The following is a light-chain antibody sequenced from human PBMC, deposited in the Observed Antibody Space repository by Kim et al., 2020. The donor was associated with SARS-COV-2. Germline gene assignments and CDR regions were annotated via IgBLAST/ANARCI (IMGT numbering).Light chain of an antibody. J-gene: IGLJ3*02. Sequence: NFMLTQPHSGSESPGKTLTISCTRSSGSIASDYVHWYQQRPGSAPITVIFENTKRPSGVPDRYSGSIDSSSNSASLTIPGLKTDDEADYYCQSSDNKNWVFGGGTTLNVL. CDR1: SGSIASDY. CDR3: QSSDNKNWV. CDR2: ENT. V-gene: IGLV6-57*04.